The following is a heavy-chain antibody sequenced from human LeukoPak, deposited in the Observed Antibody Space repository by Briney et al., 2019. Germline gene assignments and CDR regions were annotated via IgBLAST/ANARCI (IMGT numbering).Heavy chain of an antibody. Sequence: GGSLRLSCEASGFTFSTYVMSWVRQAPGKGLEWVSAISGSGGSTYYADSVKGRFTISRDNSKNTLYLQMNSLRAEDTAVYYCAKESQYYDILTGYYYGSYFDYWGQGTLVTVSS. CDR3: AKESQYYDILTGYYYGSYFDY. CDR2: ISGSGGST. CDR1: GFTFSTYV. J-gene: IGHJ4*02. V-gene: IGHV3-23*01. D-gene: IGHD3-9*01.